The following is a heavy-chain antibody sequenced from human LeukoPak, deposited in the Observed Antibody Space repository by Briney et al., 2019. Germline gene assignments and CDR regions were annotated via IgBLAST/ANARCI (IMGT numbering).Heavy chain of an antibody. V-gene: IGHV4-39*01. CDR1: CGSISSSSYY. CDR3: VSAPSDSNWYAWRDP. CDR2: IFYSGST. D-gene: IGHD6-13*01. Sequence: PSETLSLTCNVSCGSISSSSYYSGWIRQPPGKGLEWIGSIFYSGSTYHTPSLKSRVTISVDTSKNQFSLRLTSVTTADTAVYYWVSAPSDSNWYAWRDPWGQGTLVTVSS. J-gene: IGHJ5*02.